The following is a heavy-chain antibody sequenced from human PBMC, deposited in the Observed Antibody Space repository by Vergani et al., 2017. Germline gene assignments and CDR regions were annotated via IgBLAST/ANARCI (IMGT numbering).Heavy chain of an antibody. CDR2: INPSGGST. D-gene: IGHD3-9*01. CDR1: GYTFTSYY. J-gene: IGHJ4*02. CDR3: AARGILTGYYSPL. Sequence: QVQLVQSGAEVKKPGASVKVSCKASGYTFTSYYMHWVRQAPGQGLEWMGIINPSGGSTSYAQKFQGRVTMTRDTSTSTVYMELSSLRSEDTAVYYCAARGILTGYYSPLWGQGTLVTVSS. V-gene: IGHV1-46*01.